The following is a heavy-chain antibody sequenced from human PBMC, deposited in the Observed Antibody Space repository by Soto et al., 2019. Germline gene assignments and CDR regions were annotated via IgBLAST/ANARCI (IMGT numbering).Heavy chain of an antibody. CDR2: IYYSGST. CDR1: GGSISSGGYY. D-gene: IGHD2-2*01. V-gene: IGHV4-31*02. Sequence: PSETLSLTXTVSGGSISSGGYYWSWIRQHPGKGLEWIGYIYYSGSTYYNPSLKSRVTISVDTSKNQFSLKLSSVTAADTAVYYCARYCSSTSCRYYYGMDVWGQGTTVTVSS. CDR3: ARYCSSTSCRYYYGMDV. J-gene: IGHJ6*02.